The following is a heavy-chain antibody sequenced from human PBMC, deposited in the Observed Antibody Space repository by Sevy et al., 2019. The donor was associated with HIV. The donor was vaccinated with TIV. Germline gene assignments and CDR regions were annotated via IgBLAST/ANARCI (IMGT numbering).Heavy chain of an antibody. J-gene: IGHJ4*02. CDR2: VYHSGST. CDR1: GGSFRNYY. D-gene: IGHD1-7*01. Sequence: SETLSLTCSVSGGSFRNYYWSWLRQAPGKGLEWIGYVYHSGSTNYNPALKSRVTILVDTSRNQFSLMLNSVTAADTAVYYCARLQTELYFDWWGQGTLVTVSS. V-gene: IGHV4-59*01. CDR3: ARLQTELYFDW.